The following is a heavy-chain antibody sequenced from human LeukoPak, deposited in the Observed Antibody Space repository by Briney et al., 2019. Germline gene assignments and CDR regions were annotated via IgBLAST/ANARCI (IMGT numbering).Heavy chain of an antibody. D-gene: IGHD2-2*01. Sequence: GGSVRLSCAASGFTFNTYVMSWVRQAPGKGLEWVSAISGSGGGTYYVDSVKGRFTISRDNSKNTLYLQMNSLRAEDTAVYYCATVYSSSPLRPMDVWGQGTRSPSP. CDR3: ATVYSSSPLRPMDV. CDR1: GFTFNTYV. CDR2: ISGSGGGT. J-gene: IGHJ6*02. V-gene: IGHV3-23*01.